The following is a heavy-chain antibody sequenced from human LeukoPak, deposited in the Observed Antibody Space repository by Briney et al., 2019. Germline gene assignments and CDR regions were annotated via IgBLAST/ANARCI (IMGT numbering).Heavy chain of an antibody. CDR2: ISSSASTI. Sequence: GGSLRLSCAASGFTFRSYEMNWVRQAPGKGLEWVSYISSSASTIFYADSVKGRFTISRDNARNSLYLQMTSLRVEDTAIYYCARDPLAPAAATPGAFDYWGQGTLVTVSS. CDR1: GFTFRSYE. D-gene: IGHD2-15*01. V-gene: IGHV3-48*03. J-gene: IGHJ4*02. CDR3: ARDPLAPAAATPGAFDY.